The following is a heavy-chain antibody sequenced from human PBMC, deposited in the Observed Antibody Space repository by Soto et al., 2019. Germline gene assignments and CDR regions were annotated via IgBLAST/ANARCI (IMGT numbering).Heavy chain of an antibody. CDR2: IKQDGSEK. Sequence: EVQLVESGGGLVQPGGSLRLSCAASGFTFSSYWMSWVRQAPGKGLEWVANIKQDGSEKYYVDSVKGRFTISRDNAKNSLCLQMSSLRAEDTAVYYCARDVGYCISTSCYPDYYYGMDVWGQGTTVTVSS. D-gene: IGHD2-2*03. CDR3: ARDVGYCISTSCYPDYYYGMDV. CDR1: GFTFSSYW. V-gene: IGHV3-7*01. J-gene: IGHJ6*02.